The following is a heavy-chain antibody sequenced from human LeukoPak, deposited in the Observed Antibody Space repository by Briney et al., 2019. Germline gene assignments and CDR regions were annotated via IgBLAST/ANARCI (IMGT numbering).Heavy chain of an antibody. CDR3: ARKSDTKAPDY. CDR1: GYSFTTYS. D-gene: IGHD5-18*01. J-gene: IGHJ4*02. Sequence: GESLKISCNASGYSFTTYSIGWVRQMPGKGLEWMGIVYPDDSETRYSPSFEGQVTFSVDISINTAYLQWNSLKASDSAMYYCARKSDTKAPDYWGQGTLVTVSS. CDR2: VYPDDSET. V-gene: IGHV5-51*01.